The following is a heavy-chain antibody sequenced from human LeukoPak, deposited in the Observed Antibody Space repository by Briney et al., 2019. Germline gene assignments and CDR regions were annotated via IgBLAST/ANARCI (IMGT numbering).Heavy chain of an antibody. Sequence: PSETLSLTCAVYGGSFSGYYWSWIRQPPGKGLEWIGEINHSGSTNYNPSLKSRVTISVDTSKNQFSLKLSSVTAADTAVYYCARDYGGNSGQIHAFDIWGQGTMVTVSS. J-gene: IGHJ3*02. D-gene: IGHD4-23*01. CDR1: GGSFSGYY. CDR3: ARDYGGNSGQIHAFDI. CDR2: INHSGST. V-gene: IGHV4-34*01.